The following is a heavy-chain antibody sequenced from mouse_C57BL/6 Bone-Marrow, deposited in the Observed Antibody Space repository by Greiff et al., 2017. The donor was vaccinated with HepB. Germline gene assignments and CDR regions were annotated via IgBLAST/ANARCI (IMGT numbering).Heavy chain of an antibody. CDR1: GYSFTGYY. V-gene: IGHV1-42*01. CDR2: INPSTGGT. J-gene: IGHJ4*01. D-gene: IGHD3-2*02. Sequence: VQLKQSGPELVKPGASVKISCKASGYSFTGYYMNWVKQSPEKSLEWIGEINPSTGGTTYNQKFKAKATLTVDKSSSTAYMQLKSLTSEDSAVYYCARRDTAQAPYYAMDYWGQGTSVTVSS. CDR3: ARRDTAQAPYYAMDY.